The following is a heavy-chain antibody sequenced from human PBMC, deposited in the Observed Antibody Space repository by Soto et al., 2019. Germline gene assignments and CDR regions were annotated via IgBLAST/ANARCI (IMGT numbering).Heavy chain of an antibody. J-gene: IGHJ6*02. D-gene: IGHD1-26*01. V-gene: IGHV3-30-3*01. CDR3: ARDVESGSSQYYYYFYGMDV. Sequence: GGSLRLSCAASGFTFSSYAMHWVRQAPGKGLEWVAVLSYDGSNKYYADSVKGRFTISRDNSKNTLYLQMDSLRTEDTALYYCARDVESGSSQYYYYFYGMDVWGQGTTVTVSS. CDR2: LSYDGSNK. CDR1: GFTFSSYA.